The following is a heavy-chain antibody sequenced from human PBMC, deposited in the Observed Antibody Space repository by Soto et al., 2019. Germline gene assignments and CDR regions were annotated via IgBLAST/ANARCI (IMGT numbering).Heavy chain of an antibody. Sequence: PSETLSLTCAVYGGSFSGYYWSWIRQPPGKGLEWIGEINHSGSTNYNPSIKSRVTISVDTSKNQFSLKLSSVTAADTAVYYCARGVRAGLYYYYGMDVWGQGTTVTSP. CDR1: GGSFSGYY. CDR2: INHSGST. D-gene: IGHD1-26*01. J-gene: IGHJ6*02. V-gene: IGHV4-34*01. CDR3: ARGVRAGLYYYYGMDV.